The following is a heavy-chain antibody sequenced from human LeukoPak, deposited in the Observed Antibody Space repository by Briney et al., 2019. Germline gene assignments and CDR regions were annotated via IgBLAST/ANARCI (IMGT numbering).Heavy chain of an antibody. CDR2: IREDGSDK. Sequence: PGGSLRLSCAASGFTLSDHYMDWVRQAPGKGLEWLANIREDGSDKYYVDSVKGRFTISRDNAKNSLYLQMNSLRAEDSAVYYCARGIWIPAAAVSAADYWGQGTLVTVSS. J-gene: IGHJ4*02. CDR1: GFTLSDHY. CDR3: ARGIWIPAAAVSAADY. V-gene: IGHV3-7*01. D-gene: IGHD6-13*01.